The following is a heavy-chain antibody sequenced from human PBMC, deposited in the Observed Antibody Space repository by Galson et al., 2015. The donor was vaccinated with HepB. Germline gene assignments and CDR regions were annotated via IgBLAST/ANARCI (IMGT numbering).Heavy chain of an antibody. V-gene: IGHV3-66*02. CDR3: ARGIVRAGTYDAFDF. J-gene: IGHJ3*01. D-gene: IGHD2-8*01. CDR1: GVIVSSNY. Sequence: SLRLSCAASGVIVSSNYMSWVRQAPGKGLEWVSIIYSDGSAYYGDSVTGRFTISRDNSKNMLYLQMTSLRAEDTAVYYCARGIVRAGTYDAFDFWGQGTMVTVSS. CDR2: IYSDGSA.